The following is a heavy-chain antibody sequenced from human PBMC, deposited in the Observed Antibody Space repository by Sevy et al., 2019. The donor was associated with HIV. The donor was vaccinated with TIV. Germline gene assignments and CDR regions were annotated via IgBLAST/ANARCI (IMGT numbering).Heavy chain of an antibody. CDR3: ASQVVAATFDY. CDR2: ISGSGYTI. J-gene: IGHJ4*02. V-gene: IGHV3-11*01. Sequence: GGSLRLSCAASGFTFSDYYMSWIRQAPGKGLEWVSYISGSGYTIYYADSVKGRFTISRDNAKNSMYLQMNSLVAEDTAVYYCASQVVAATFDYWGQGTLVTVSS. D-gene: IGHD2-15*01. CDR1: GFTFSDYY.